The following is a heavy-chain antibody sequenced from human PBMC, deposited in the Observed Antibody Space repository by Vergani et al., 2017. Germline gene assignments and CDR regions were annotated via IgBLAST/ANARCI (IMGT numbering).Heavy chain of an antibody. CDR1: GYTFTSYG. CDR3: ARNLPTKYHLMVGFREDAFDI. CDR2: ISAYNGNT. D-gene: IGHD2-2*01. J-gene: IGHJ3*02. Sequence: QVQLVQSGAEVKKPGASVKVSCKASGYTFTSYGISWVRQAPGQGLEWMGWISAYNGNTNYAQKLQGRVTMTTDTSTSTAYMELRSLRSDDTAVYYCARNLPTKYHLMVGFREDAFDIWGQGTMVTVSS. V-gene: IGHV1-18*01.